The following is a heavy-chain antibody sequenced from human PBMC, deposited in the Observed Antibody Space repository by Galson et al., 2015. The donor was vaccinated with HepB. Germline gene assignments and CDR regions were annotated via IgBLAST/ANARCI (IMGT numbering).Heavy chain of an antibody. CDR1: GFIFYRYW. CDR3: ARKGTYGHYPFGC. J-gene: IGHJ4*02. V-gene: IGHV3-7*01. CDR2: INQDGGEQ. D-gene: IGHD4-17*01. Sequence: SLRLSCAASGFIFYRYWMGWVRQAPGKGLEWVAIINQDGGEQYSVNSVRGRFTISRDNAKNSIYLQMNSLRVEDTALYYCARKGTYGHYPFGCWGQGTLVAVSS.